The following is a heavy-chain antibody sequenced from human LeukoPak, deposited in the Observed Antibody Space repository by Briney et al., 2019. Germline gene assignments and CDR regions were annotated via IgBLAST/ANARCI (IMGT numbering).Heavy chain of an antibody. CDR3: VRAYTTSGTYSEP. CDR1: GFTFSTYA. V-gene: IGHV3-23*01. Sequence: GGSLRLSCTASGFTFSTYAMGWTRQAPGKGLEWVSGIGSNGVNTYYADSARGRFTISRDNSENTVYLQMNSLRAEDTALYYCVRAYTTSGTYSEPWGQEPWSPSPQ. J-gene: IGHJ4*02. D-gene: IGHD1-26*01. CDR2: IGSNGVNT.